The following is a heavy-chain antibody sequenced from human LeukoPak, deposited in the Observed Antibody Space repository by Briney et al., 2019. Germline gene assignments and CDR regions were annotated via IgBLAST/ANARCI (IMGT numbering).Heavy chain of an antibody. CDR3: ARATTKHRRISVMGVLSPFDY. V-gene: IGHV3-48*01. CDR1: GFTFTIYN. J-gene: IGHJ4*02. CDR2: ISSDGSST. D-gene: IGHD3-3*01. Sequence: PGGSLRLSCAASGFTFTIYNMHWVRQAPGKGLEWVSKISSDGSSTYYADSVRGRFTISRDNAKNSLYLQMTSLRAEDAAIYYCARATTKHRRISVMGVLSPFDYWGQGTLVTVSS.